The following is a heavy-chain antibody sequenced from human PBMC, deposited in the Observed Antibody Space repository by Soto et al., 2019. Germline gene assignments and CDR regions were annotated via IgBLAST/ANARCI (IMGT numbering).Heavy chain of an antibody. CDR3: ARDFWSGYGYFDS. CDR2: IYYTGTT. Sequence: SETLSLTCTVSGGSISSYYWSWIRQPPGKGLDWIGYIYYTGTTFYNPSLESRVTISLDTSKNQFSPKLSSVTAADTAVYYCARDFWSGYGYFDSWGQGTPVTVSS. J-gene: IGHJ4*02. D-gene: IGHD3-3*01. CDR1: GGSISSYY. V-gene: IGHV4-59*12.